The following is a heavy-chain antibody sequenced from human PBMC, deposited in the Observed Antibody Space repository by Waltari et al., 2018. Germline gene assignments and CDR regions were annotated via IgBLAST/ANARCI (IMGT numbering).Heavy chain of an antibody. CDR3: AREAGYYYDSSGYQYFDY. V-gene: IGHV4-34*01. CDR2: INQSGST. D-gene: IGHD3-22*01. J-gene: IGHJ4*02. Sequence: QVQLQQWGAGLLKPSETLSLTCAVYGGSFSGYYWSWIRQPPGKGLEWIGEINQSGSTNSNPSLKSRVTISVDTSKNQFSLKLSSVTAADTAVYYCAREAGYYYDSSGYQYFDYWGQGTLVTVSS. CDR1: GGSFSGYY.